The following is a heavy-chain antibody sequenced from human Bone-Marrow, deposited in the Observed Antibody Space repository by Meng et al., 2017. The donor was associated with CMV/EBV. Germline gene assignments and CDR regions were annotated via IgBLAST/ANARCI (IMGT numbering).Heavy chain of an antibody. J-gene: IGHJ5*02. Sequence: GGSISSSNWWIRVRQTPGKGLEWIVEIYHSGRTNYNPSLKSRVTISVDKSKNQFSLKLSSVTAADTAVYYCARVIVVVIASSGFDPWGQGTLVTVSS. V-gene: IGHV4-4*02. CDR3: ARVIVVVIASSGFDP. CDR2: IYHSGRT. D-gene: IGHD2-21*01. CDR1: GGSISSSNW.